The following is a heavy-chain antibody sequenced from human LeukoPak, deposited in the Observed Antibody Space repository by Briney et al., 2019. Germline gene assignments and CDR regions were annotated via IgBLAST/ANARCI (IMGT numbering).Heavy chain of an antibody. D-gene: IGHD1-26*01. J-gene: IGHJ5*02. Sequence: ASVKVSCKASGYTFTSYAMHWVRQAPGQRLEWMGWTNAGNGNTKYSQKFQGRVTITRDTSASTAYMELSSLRSEDTAVYYCARERWETNWFDPWGQGTLVTVSS. CDR1: GYTFTSYA. V-gene: IGHV1-3*01. CDR3: ARERWETNWFDP. CDR2: TNAGNGNT.